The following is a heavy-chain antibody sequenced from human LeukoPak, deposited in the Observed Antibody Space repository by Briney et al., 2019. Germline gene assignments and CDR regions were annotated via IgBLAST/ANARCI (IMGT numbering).Heavy chain of an antibody. D-gene: IGHD1-26*01. J-gene: IGHJ3*02. CDR2: IGTIGDT. V-gene: IGHV3-13*01. CDR3: ASGGGATRSGYAFDM. Sequence: PGGSLRLSCAVSGFNFSAYDMHWVRQLTGKGLEWVSAIGTIGDTYYTGAVKGRFSISRENAKNALYLQMNSLRAGDTAVYYCASGGGATRSGYAFDMWGQGTMVTVSS. CDR1: GFNFSAYD.